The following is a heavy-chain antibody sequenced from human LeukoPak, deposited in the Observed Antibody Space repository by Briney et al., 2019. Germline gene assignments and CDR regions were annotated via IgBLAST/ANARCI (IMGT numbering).Heavy chain of an antibody. V-gene: IGHV1-24*01. J-gene: IGHJ4*02. CDR2: FDPEDGET. CDR3: ATGFKYYYDSSGYSN. CDR1: GYTLTELS. D-gene: IGHD3-22*01. Sequence: GASVKVSCKVSGYTLTELSMHWVRQAPGKGLEWMGGFDPEDGETIYAQKFQGRVTMTEDTSTDTAYMELSSLRSEDTAVYYCATGFKYYYDSSGYSNWGQGTLVTVSS.